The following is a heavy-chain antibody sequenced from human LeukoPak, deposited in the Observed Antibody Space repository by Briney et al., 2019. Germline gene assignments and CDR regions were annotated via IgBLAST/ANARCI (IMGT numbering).Heavy chain of an antibody. J-gene: IGHJ6*03. CDR1: GGSFSGYY. Sequence: SETLSLTCAVYGGSFSGYYWSWIRQPPGKGLEWIGEINHSGSTNYNPSLKSRVTISVDTSKNQFSLKLSSVTAADTAVYYCVRVGYCGGDCYSGDYYYYMDVRGKGTTVTVSS. CDR3: VRVGYCGGDCYSGDYYYYMDV. CDR2: INHSGST. D-gene: IGHD2-21*02. V-gene: IGHV4-34*01.